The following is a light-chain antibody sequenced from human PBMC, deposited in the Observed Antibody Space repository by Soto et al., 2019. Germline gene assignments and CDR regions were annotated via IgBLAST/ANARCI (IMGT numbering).Light chain of an antibody. Sequence: QSALTQPASVSGSPGQSITISCTGTSSDVGGYNYVSWYQQHPGKAPKLMIYDVSNRPSGVSNRFSGSKYGNTASLTISGLQAEDEAAYYCSSYTSSSPLVVFGGGTKVTVL. CDR2: DVS. J-gene: IGLJ2*01. CDR1: SSDVGGYNY. CDR3: SSYTSSSPLVV. V-gene: IGLV2-14*01.